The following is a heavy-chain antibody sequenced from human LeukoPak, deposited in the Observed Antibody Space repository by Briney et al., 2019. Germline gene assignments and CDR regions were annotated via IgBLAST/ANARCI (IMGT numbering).Heavy chain of an antibody. D-gene: IGHD6-13*01. V-gene: IGHV4-30-2*01. CDR2: IYHSGST. Sequence: PSETLSLTCTVSGGSISSGGYYWSWIRQPPGKGLEWIGYIYHSGSTYYNPSLKSRVTISVDRSKNQFSLKLSSVTAADTAVYYCASVSSSWPAYFDYWGQGTLVTVSS. CDR3: ASVSSSWPAYFDY. J-gene: IGHJ4*02. CDR1: GGSISSGGYY.